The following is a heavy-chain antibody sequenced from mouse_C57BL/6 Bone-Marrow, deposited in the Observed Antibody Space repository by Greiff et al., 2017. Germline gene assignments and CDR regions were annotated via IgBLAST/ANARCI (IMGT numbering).Heavy chain of an antibody. V-gene: IGHV1-18*01. CDR2: INPNNGGT. Sequence: VQLQQSGPELVKPGASVKIPCKASGYTFTDYNMDWVKQSHGKSLEWIGDINPNNGGTIYNQKFKGKATLTVDKSSSTAYMELRSLTSEDTAVYYCARGGLLRSYYAMDYWGQGTSVTVSS. CDR3: ARGGLLRSYYAMDY. CDR1: GYTFTDYN. J-gene: IGHJ4*01. D-gene: IGHD2-3*01.